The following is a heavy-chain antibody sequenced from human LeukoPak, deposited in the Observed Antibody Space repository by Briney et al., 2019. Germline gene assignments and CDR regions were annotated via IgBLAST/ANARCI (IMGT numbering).Heavy chain of an antibody. V-gene: IGHV3-53*01. D-gene: IGHD2-2*01. CDR3: VRDRCSGTSCHDSPNWFDP. J-gene: IGHJ5*02. CDR2: IYGGGST. CDR1: GLSVSSNF. Sequence: GGSLRLSCAATGLSVSSNFMSWVRQAPGKGLEWVSVIYGGGSTYYADSVKGRFTISRDTPKNTLYLQMNSLRVEDTAVYYCVRDRCSGTSCHDSPNWFDPWGQGTLVTVSS.